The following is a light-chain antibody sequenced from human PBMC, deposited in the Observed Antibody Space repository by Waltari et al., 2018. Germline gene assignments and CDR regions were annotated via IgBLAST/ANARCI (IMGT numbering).Light chain of an antibody. Sequence: DIVMTQSPDSLAVSLGERATINCKSSQSVLYSSNNKNYLVWYQQKPGQPPKLLIYWASTRESGVPDRFSGSGSGTDFTLPISSLQAEDVAVYYCQQHYGTEWTFGQETNVRIK. CDR2: WAS. CDR3: QQHYGTEWT. CDR1: QSVLYSSNNKNY. V-gene: IGKV4-1*01. J-gene: IGKJ1*01.